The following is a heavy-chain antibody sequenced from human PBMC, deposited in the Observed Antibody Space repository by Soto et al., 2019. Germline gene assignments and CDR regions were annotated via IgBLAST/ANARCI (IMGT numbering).Heavy chain of an antibody. Sequence: QVQLQQSGPRLVKPSETLSLTCTVSSGPDRSHNWGWIRQPPGRGLEWIGYVYYTGDTAYNPSPRGRVTIXAXTXXNDISWTLTSVTAADTAVYYCVRQGIDYLHGLVDVWGQGTTVSVSS. CDR3: VRQGIDYLHGLVDV. CDR1: SGPDRSHN. J-gene: IGHJ6*02. CDR2: VYYTGDT. V-gene: IGHV4-59*08. D-gene: IGHD4-17*01.